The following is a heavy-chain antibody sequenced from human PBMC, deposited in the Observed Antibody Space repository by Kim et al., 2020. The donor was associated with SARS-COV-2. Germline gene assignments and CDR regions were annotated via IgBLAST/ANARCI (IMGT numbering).Heavy chain of an antibody. V-gene: IGHV5-10-1*01. D-gene: IGHD6-13*01. J-gene: IGHJ5*02. Sequence: SVQGHVTISADKSISTAYLQWSSLKASDTAVYYCARRLSSSWYVGFWFDPWGQGTLVTVSS. CDR3: ARRLSSSWYVGFWFDP.